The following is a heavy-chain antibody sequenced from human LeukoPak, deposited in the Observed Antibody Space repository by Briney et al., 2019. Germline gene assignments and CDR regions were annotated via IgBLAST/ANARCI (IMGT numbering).Heavy chain of an antibody. V-gene: IGHV3-66*02. CDR2: IYSGGST. D-gene: IGHD3-22*01. J-gene: IGHJ5*02. CDR3: ARQKWLSPELNWFDP. Sequence: PGGSLRLSCAASGFTVSSNYMSWVRQAPGKGLEWVSVIYSGGSTYYADSVKGRFTISRDNSKNTLYLQMNSLRAEDTAVYYCARQKWLSPELNWFDPWGQGTLVTVSP. CDR1: GFTVSSNY.